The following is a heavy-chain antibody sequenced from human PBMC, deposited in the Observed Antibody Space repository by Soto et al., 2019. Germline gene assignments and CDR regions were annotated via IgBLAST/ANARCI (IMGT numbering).Heavy chain of an antibody. D-gene: IGHD2-15*01. CDR3: ARVKGGSCYPHVCAFDI. CDR2: IYYSGST. Sequence: SETLSLTRTVSGGSIRSYYWSWSLQPPWRGLEWIGYIYYSGSTNYNPSLKSRVTISVDTSKNQFSLKLSSVTAADTAVYYCARVKGGSCYPHVCAFDIWGQGTMVTVSS. V-gene: IGHV4-59*01. CDR1: GGSIRSYY. J-gene: IGHJ3*02.